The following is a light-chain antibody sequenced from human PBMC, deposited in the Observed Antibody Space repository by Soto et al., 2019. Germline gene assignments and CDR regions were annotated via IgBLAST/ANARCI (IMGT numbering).Light chain of an antibody. CDR2: DAS. CDR3: QLRTNWPIT. CDR1: QSISRY. Sequence: EIVLTQSPATLSLSPGERATLSCRASQSISRYLTWYQQKPGQTPRLLMYDASNRATGIPARFSGSGSGTDFTLTISSLEPEDFAVYYCQLRTNWPITFGQGTRLEIK. J-gene: IGKJ5*01. V-gene: IGKV3-11*01.